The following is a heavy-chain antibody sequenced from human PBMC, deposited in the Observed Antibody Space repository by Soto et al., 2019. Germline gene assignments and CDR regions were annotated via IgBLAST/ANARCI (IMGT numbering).Heavy chain of an antibody. Sequence: QLHLVQSGAEVKKAGSSVKVSCKASGGTVSSYAITWVRQAPGKGLEWMGVFIPIFVSAHYAPKFQGRITITADESTSTAYMELSGLTSEDTAIYYCASDVSSDTTGFRGYDLWGQGTQVNVSS. CDR3: ASDVSSDTTGFRGYDL. D-gene: IGHD3-10*01. J-gene: IGHJ4*02. CDR1: GGTVSSYA. CDR2: FIPIFVSA. V-gene: IGHV1-69*01.